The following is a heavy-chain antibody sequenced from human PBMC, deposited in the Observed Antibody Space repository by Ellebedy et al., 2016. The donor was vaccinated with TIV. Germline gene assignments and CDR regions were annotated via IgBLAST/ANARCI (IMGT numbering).Heavy chain of an antibody. CDR2: INPNSGGT. CDR3: AADETGTEGWENY. V-gene: IGHV1-2*02. Sequence: ASVKVSCXASGYTFTGYYMHWVRQAPGQGLEWMGWINPNSGGTNYAQKFQERVTITRDMSTSTAYMELSSLRSEDTAVYYCAADETGTEGWENYWGQGTLVTVSS. D-gene: IGHD1-7*01. J-gene: IGHJ4*02. CDR1: GYTFTGYY.